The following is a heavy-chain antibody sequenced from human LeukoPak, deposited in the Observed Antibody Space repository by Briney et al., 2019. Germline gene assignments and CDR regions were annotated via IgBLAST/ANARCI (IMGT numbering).Heavy chain of an antibody. CDR2: IYYSKNT. D-gene: IGHD5-18*01. CDR3: VSPRGFSYGYFDY. Sequence: PSETLSLTCTVSGGSISSSSAYWGWIRQPPGKGLEWIRSIYYSKNTYYNPSLKSRVTISADTSKNQFSLTLGSVSATDTAVYYCVSPRGFSYGYFDYWGQGTLVTVSS. CDR1: GGSISSSSAY. V-gene: IGHV4-39*01. J-gene: IGHJ4*02.